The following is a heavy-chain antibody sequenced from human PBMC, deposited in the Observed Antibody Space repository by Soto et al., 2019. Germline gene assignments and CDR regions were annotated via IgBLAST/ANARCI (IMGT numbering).Heavy chain of an antibody. CDR1: GFTFSSYY. V-gene: IGHV3-21*01. D-gene: IGHD3-9*01. Sequence: EVQLVESGGGLVKPGGSLRLSCAASGFTFSSYYMNWVRQAPGKGLEWVSSISSSSSYIYYADSVKGRFTISRDNAKNALYLQMNSLRAEDTAVYYCAGGDILNGYAFFDYWGQGTLVTVSS. CDR2: ISSSSSYI. CDR3: AGGDILNGYAFFDY. J-gene: IGHJ4*02.